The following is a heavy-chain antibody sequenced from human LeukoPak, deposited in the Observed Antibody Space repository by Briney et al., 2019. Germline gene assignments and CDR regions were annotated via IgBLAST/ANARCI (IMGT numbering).Heavy chain of an antibody. CDR2: IYHSGST. V-gene: IGHV4-30-2*01. J-gene: IGHJ4*02. CDR3: ASASGSGSFVDY. CDR1: GGSISSGGYY. D-gene: IGHD3-10*01. Sequence: SETLSLTCTVSGGSISSGGYYWSWIRQPPGKGLEWIGYIYHSGSTYYNPSLKSRVTISVDRSKNQFSLKLSSVTAADTAVYCCASASGSGSFVDYWGQGTLVTVSS.